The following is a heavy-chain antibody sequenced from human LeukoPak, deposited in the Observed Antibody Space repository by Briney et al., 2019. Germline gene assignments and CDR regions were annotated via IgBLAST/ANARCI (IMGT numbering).Heavy chain of an antibody. CDR1: GYTFTGYY. CDR3: VQVGTSCCEVSFDY. Sequence: ASVKVSCKASGYTFTGYYMHWVRQAPGQGLEWVGWINPNSGGTNYAQKFQGRVTMTRDTSISTAYMELSRLRSDDTAVYYCVQVGTSCCEVSFDYWGQGTLVTVSS. V-gene: IGHV1-2*02. J-gene: IGHJ4*02. CDR2: INPNSGGT. D-gene: IGHD2-2*01.